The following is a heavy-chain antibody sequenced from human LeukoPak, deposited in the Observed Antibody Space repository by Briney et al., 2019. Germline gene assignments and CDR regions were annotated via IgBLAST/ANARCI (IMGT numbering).Heavy chain of an antibody. V-gene: IGHV3-7*01. Sequence: GGSLRLSCAASGFTFSSYGMHWVRQAPGKGLEWVANIKEDGSEKYYVDSVEGRFTISRDNAKNSLYLQMNSLRAEDTAVYYCARVGWFGELTRHPGGDYWGQGTLVTVSS. J-gene: IGHJ4*02. CDR3: ARVGWFGELTRHPGGDY. D-gene: IGHD3-10*01. CDR2: IKEDGSEK. CDR1: GFTFSSYG.